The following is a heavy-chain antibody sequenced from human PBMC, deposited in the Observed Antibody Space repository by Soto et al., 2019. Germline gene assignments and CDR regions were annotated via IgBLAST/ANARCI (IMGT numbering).Heavy chain of an antibody. D-gene: IGHD2-15*01. Sequence: QVQLVQSGAEVKKPGASVKVSCKASGYTFTSYAMHWVRQAPGQRLEWMGWINAGNGNTKYSQKFQGRVTITRDTSARTAYMELRSLRSEATAVYYWARERVVVVVVAATPECDPWGQGTLVTVSS. CDR3: ARERVVVVVVAATPECDP. CDR1: GYTFTSYA. CDR2: INAGNGNT. J-gene: IGHJ5*02. V-gene: IGHV1-3*01.